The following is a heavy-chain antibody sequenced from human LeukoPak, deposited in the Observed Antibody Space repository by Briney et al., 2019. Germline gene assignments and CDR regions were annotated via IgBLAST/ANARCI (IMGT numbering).Heavy chain of an antibody. CDR2: ISSNGGST. CDR1: GSTFSSYA. CDR3: ARSNDGSGSLFDY. D-gene: IGHD3-10*01. J-gene: IGHJ4*02. V-gene: IGHV3-64*01. Sequence: GGSLRLSCAASGSTFSSYAMHWVRQAPGKGLEYVSAISSNGGSTYYANSVKGRFTISRDNSKNTLYLQMGSLRAEDMAVYYCARSNDGSGSLFDYWGQGTLVTVSS.